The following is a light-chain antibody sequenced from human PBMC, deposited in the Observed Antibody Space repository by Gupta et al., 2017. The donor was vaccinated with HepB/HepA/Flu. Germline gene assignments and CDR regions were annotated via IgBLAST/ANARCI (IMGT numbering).Light chain of an antibody. CDR1: RTDVGFYNF. J-gene: IGLJ2*01. V-gene: IGLV2-11*01. CDR2: EVT. Sequence: QSALTQPRSVSGSSGQSVTLSCTGTRTDVGFYNFVSRYQPHPDKAPRRIIYEVTQRPAGVPDRFSGSKSGHTASTTISGLLSEDEAVYYCCSYGAAYTFLFGGGTKLTVL. CDR3: CSYGAAYTFL.